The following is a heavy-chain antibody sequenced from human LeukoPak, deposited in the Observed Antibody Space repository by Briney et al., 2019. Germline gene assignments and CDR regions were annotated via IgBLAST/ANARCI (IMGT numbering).Heavy chain of an antibody. CDR1: GYTFTSYA. CDR2: IIPIFGTA. J-gene: IGHJ4*02. D-gene: IGHD1-26*01. V-gene: IGHV1-69*05. CDR3: ASQVTMGMADY. Sequence: GASVKVSCKASGYTFTSYAISWVRQAPGQGLEWMGRIIPIFGTANYAQKFQGRVTITTDESTSTAYMELSSLRSEDTAVYYCASQVTMGMADYWGQGTLVTVSS.